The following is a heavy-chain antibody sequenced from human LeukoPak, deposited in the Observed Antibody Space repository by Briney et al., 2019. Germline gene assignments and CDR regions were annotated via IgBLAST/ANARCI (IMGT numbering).Heavy chain of an antibody. D-gene: IGHD3-3*01. J-gene: IGHJ4*02. CDR3: VKGGQNYDFWRFDY. V-gene: IGHV3-23*01. Sequence: PGGSLRLSCGASGFRFSSYAMSWVRQAPGKGLEWVSSISGSGGSTYYTDSVKGRFAISRDNSKSTLYLQMNSLGTDDTALYYCVKGGQNYDFWRFDYWGQGTLVTAS. CDR2: ISGSGGST. CDR1: GFRFSSYA.